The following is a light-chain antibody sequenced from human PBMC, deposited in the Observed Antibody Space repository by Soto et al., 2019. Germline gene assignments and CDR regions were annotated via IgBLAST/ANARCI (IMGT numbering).Light chain of an antibody. CDR3: QQYNSYVYS. CDR2: KAT. CDR1: QSISSW. Sequence: DIQMTQSPSTLSASVGDRVTITCRASQSISSWLAWYQQKPGKAPKLLIYKATSLESGVSSRFSGSGSGTEFTLNISSLQSDYFATYYCQQYNSYVYSFGQGTKLEIK. V-gene: IGKV1-5*03. J-gene: IGKJ2*03.